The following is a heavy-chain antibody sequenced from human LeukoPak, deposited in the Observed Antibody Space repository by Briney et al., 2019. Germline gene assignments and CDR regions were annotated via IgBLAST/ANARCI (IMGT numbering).Heavy chain of an antibody. J-gene: IGHJ4*02. CDR2: IDTRGTYT. Sequence: GGSLRLSCAASGFSFSSFAMHWVRQAPGKGLESVSAIDTRGTYTYYADSVKGRFTISRDNSKNTLYLQMNSLRAEDTAVYYCAKDPGGLLYFDYWGQGTLVTVSS. D-gene: IGHD3-10*01. CDR1: GFSFSSFA. V-gene: IGHV3-NL1*01. CDR3: AKDPGGLLYFDY.